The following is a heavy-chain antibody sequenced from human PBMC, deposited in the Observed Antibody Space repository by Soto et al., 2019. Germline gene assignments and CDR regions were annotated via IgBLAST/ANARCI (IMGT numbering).Heavy chain of an antibody. Sequence: GGSLRLSCAASGFTFSSYSMNWVRQAPGKGLEWVSSISSSSSYIYYADSVKGRFTISRDNAKNSLYLQMNSLRAEETAVYYCASYDILTGYYSSGRLPYFDYWGQGTLVTVSS. V-gene: IGHV3-21*01. D-gene: IGHD3-9*01. J-gene: IGHJ4*02. CDR2: ISSSSSYI. CDR1: GFTFSSYS. CDR3: ASYDILTGYYSSGRLPYFDY.